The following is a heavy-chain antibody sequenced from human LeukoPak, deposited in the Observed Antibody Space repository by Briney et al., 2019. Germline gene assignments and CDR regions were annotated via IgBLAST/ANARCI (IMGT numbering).Heavy chain of an antibody. CDR2: ISSSSSYI. CDR3: ARGREAVAVHFDY. D-gene: IGHD6-19*01. Sequence: PGGSLRLSCAASVFTFSSYSMNWVRQAPGKGLEGVSSISSSSSYIYYADSVKGRFTISRDNAKNSLYLQMNSLRAEDTAVYYCARGREAVAVHFDYWGQGTLVTVSS. V-gene: IGHV3-21*01. CDR1: VFTFSSYS. J-gene: IGHJ4*02.